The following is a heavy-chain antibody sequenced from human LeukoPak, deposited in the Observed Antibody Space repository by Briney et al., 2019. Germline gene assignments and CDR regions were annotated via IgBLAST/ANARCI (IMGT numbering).Heavy chain of an antibody. Sequence: PGGSLRLSCAASGFSFADHAMRWVRQAPGKGLEWVSAISGISGSTTIYADSVKGRFAVSRDNSRNTLFLQMNSLRAEDTAVYYCAKNCASGRGVPYAMDVWGQGTTVTVAS. CDR2: ISGISGSTT. J-gene: IGHJ6*02. D-gene: IGHD3-10*01. CDR1: GFSFADHA. V-gene: IGHV3-23*01. CDR3: AKNCASGRGVPYAMDV.